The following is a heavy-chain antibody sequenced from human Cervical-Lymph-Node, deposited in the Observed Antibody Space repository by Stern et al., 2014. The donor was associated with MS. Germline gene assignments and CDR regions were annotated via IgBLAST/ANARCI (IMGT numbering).Heavy chain of an antibody. Sequence: QVQLVQSGAEVKKPGSSVKVSCKASGGTFNNLVISWVRQAPGQGLEWMGGTIPIFGKAIYAQNFQGRVTITADESMRAVYMELSSLRSEDTAVYYCARAAYSTSSYNYWGQGTLVTVSA. CDR2: TIPIFGKA. CDR3: ARAAYSTSSYNY. J-gene: IGHJ4*02. CDR1: GGTFNNLV. V-gene: IGHV1-69*01. D-gene: IGHD2/OR15-2a*01.